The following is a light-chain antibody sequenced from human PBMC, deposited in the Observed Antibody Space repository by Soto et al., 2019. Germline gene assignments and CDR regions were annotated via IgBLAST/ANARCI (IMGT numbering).Light chain of an antibody. J-gene: IGLJ3*02. CDR2: SNN. CDR3: AAWDDSLSAWV. V-gene: IGLV1-47*02. Sequence: QAVVTQPPSASGTPGQRVTISCSGSSSNIGSNYVYWYQQLPGTAPKLLIYSNNQRPSGVPDRFSGSKSGTSASLAISGLRSEDEADYYCAAWDDSLSAWVFGGGTKVTV. CDR1: SSNIGSNY.